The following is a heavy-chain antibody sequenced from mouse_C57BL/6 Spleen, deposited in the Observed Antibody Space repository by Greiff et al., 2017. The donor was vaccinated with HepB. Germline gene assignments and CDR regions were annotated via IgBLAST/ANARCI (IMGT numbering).Heavy chain of an antibody. CDR2: ISYDGSN. CDR1: GYSITSGYY. CDR3: ASGDDYDWYFDV. Sequence: EVKLQESGPGLVKPSQSLSLTCSVTGYSITSGYYWNWIRQFPGNKLEWMGYISYDGSNNYNPSLKNRISITRDTSKNQFFLKLNSVTTEDTATYYCASGDDYDWYFDVWGTGTTVTVSS. J-gene: IGHJ1*03. V-gene: IGHV3-6*01. D-gene: IGHD2-4*01.